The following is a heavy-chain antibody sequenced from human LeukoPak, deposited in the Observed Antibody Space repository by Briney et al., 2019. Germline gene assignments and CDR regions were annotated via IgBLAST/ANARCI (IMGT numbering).Heavy chain of an antibody. CDR2: ISGSGGSP. CDR1: GFTFSSYA. D-gene: IGHD5-18*01. J-gene: IGHJ4*02. Sequence: GGSLRLSCAASGFTFSSYAMSWVRQAPGRGLEWVSAISGSGGSPHSADSVKGRFTISRDNSKNTLYLQMNSLRAEDTAVYYCAKSPVPDIAMVTLDYWGQGTLVTVPS. CDR3: AKSPVPDIAMVTLDY. V-gene: IGHV3-23*01.